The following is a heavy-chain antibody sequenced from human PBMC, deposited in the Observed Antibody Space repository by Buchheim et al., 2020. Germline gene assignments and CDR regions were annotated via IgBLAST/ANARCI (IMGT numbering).Heavy chain of an antibody. Sequence: QVQLVESGGGVVQPGRSLRLSCAASGFTFSSYSMHWVRQAPGKGLEWVALISYDGSNKYYADSVKGRFTISSDDSKNTLYLQMNSLRDEDTAVYFCARQEGSGWLGFFDCWGQGTL. CDR1: GFTFSSYS. V-gene: IGHV3-30-3*01. CDR2: ISYDGSNK. D-gene: IGHD6-19*01. J-gene: IGHJ4*02. CDR3: ARQEGSGWLGFFDC.